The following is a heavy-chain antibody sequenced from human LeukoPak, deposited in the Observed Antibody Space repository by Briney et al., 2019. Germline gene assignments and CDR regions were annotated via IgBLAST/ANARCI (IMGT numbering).Heavy chain of an antibody. CDR2: ISYDGSNK. CDR1: GFTFSSHA. V-gene: IGHV3-30*04. CDR3: ARFRMGGVDY. Sequence: PGGSLRLSCAASGFTFSSHAMHWVRQAPGKGLEWVAVISYDGSNKYYAGSVKGRFTISRDNSKNTLYLQMNSLRAEDTAVYYCARFRMGGVDYWGQGTLVTVSP. J-gene: IGHJ4*02. D-gene: IGHD2-15*01.